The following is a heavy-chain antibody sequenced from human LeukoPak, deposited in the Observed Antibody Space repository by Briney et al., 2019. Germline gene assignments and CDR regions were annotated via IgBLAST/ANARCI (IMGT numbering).Heavy chain of an antibody. J-gene: IGHJ4*02. CDR3: ARETRAYGSGNLDY. D-gene: IGHD3-10*01. CDR1: GGSISSYY. V-gene: IGHV4-4*07. CDR2: IYTSGST. Sequence: SETLSLTCTVSGGSISSYYWSWIRQPAGKGLEWIGRIYTSGSTNYNPSLKSRVTMSVDTSKNQFSLKLSSVTAADTAVYYCARETRAYGSGNLDYWGQGTLVTVSS.